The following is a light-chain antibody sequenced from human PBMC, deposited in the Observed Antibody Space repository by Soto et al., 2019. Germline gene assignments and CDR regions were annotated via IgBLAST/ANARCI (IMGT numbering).Light chain of an antibody. CDR3: QQYTNWPWT. CDR2: GAS. Sequence: EIVMTQSPAILSVSPGERATLSCRASQSVSANLAWYRQNPGQPPRLLIYGASTRATGIPARFSGSGSGTEFPLTISSLQSEDFAVYSCQQYTNWPWTFGQGTKVEIK. CDR1: QSVSAN. V-gene: IGKV3-15*01. J-gene: IGKJ1*01.